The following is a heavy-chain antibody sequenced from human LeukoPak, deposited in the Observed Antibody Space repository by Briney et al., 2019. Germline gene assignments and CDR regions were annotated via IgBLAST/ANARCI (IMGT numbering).Heavy chain of an antibody. CDR1: GGTFSSYA. CDR3: ARGGTVVTPPSDAFDI. CDR2: IIPIFGTA. D-gene: IGHD4-23*01. V-gene: IGHV1-69*13. Sequence: ASVKVSCKASGGTFSSYAISWVRQAPGQGLEWKGGIIPIFGTANYAQKFQGRVTITADESTSTAYMELSSLRSEDTAVYYCARGGTVVTPPSDAFDIWGQGTMVTVSS. J-gene: IGHJ3*02.